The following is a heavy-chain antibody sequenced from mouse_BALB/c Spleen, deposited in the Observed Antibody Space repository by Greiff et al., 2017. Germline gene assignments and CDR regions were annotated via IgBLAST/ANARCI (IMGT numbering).Heavy chain of an antibody. CDR2: ISSGGST. CDR1: GFTFSSYA. J-gene: IGHJ3*01. V-gene: IGHV5-6-5*01. Sequence: EVKLVESGGGLVKPGGSLKLSCAASGFTFSSYAMSWVRQTPEKRLEWVASISSGGSTYYPDSVKGRFTISRDNARNILYLQMSSLRSEDTAMYYCARGGLRTGFAYWGQGTLVTVSA. D-gene: IGHD2-4*01. CDR3: ARGGLRTGFAY.